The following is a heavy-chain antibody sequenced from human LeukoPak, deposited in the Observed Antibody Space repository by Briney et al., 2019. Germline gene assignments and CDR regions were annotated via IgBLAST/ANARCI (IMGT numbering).Heavy chain of an antibody. V-gene: IGHV3-30*18. J-gene: IGHJ4*02. CDR3: AKDQGYYYDSSGYSSFDY. CDR1: GFTFSSYG. Sequence: PGGSLRLSCAASGFTFSSYGMHWVRQAPGKGLEWVAVISYDGSNKYYADSVKGRFTISRDNSKNTLYLQMNSLRAEDTAVYYCAKDQGYYYDSSGYSSFDYWGQGTLVTVSS. CDR2: ISYDGSNK. D-gene: IGHD3-22*01.